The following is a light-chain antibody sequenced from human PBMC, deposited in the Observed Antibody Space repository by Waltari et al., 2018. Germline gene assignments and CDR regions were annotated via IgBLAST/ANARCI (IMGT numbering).Light chain of an antibody. CDR1: QNVNNF. Sequence: ETVLTQSPVTLSLSPGERATLPCRASQNVNNFLAWYQQKPGQAPRLLIYDTSNRATGIPARFSGSGSETDFTLTISSLEPEDFAVYYCQQRHSWPLTFGGGTKVEIK. CDR3: QQRHSWPLT. V-gene: IGKV3-11*01. J-gene: IGKJ4*01. CDR2: DTS.